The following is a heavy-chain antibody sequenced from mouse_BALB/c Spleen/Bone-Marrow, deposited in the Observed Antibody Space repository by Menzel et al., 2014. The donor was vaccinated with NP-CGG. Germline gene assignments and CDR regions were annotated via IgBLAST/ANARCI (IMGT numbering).Heavy chain of an antibody. CDR1: GFSLTGYG. Sequence: VKVEESGPGLVAPSQSLAITCTVSGFSLTGYGVNWVRQPPVKGLEGLGKGWDDGSTDYNSGLKSRLSISKENYRSQVFLKMNSLQTDDTARYYCASNGGGAMDYWGQGTPGTGSS. CDR2: GWDDGST. J-gene: IGHJ4*01. V-gene: IGHV2-6-7*01. CDR3: ASNGGGAMDY.